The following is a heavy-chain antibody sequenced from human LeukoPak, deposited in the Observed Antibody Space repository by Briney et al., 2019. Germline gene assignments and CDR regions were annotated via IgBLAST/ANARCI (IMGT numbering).Heavy chain of an antibody. CDR3: ARSIYCSGGSCQKGYFDY. CDR2: IYHSGST. V-gene: IGHV4-38-2*01. Sequence: SETLSLTCAVSGYSISSGYYWGWIRQPPGRGLEWIGSIYHSGSTYYNPSLKSRVTISVDTSKNQFSLKVSSVTAADTAVYYYARSIYCSGGSCQKGYFDYWGQGTLVTVSS. D-gene: IGHD2-15*01. J-gene: IGHJ4*02. CDR1: GYSISSGYY.